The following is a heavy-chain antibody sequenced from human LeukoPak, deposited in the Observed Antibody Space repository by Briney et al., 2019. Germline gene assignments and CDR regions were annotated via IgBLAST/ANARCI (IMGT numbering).Heavy chain of an antibody. D-gene: IGHD6-13*01. V-gene: IGHV1-18*01. J-gene: IGHJ3*02. Sequence: ASVKVSCKASGYTFTSYGISWVRQAPGQGLEWMGWISAYNGNTNYAQKLQGRVTMTTDTSTSTAYMELRSLRSEDTAVYYCARERIAAAGTPPGHAFDIWGQGTMVTVSS. CDR3: ARERIAAAGTPPGHAFDI. CDR1: GYTFTSYG. CDR2: ISAYNGNT.